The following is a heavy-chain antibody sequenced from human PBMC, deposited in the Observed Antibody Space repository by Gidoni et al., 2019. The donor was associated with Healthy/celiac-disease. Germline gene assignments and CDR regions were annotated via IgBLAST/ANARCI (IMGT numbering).Heavy chain of an antibody. CDR3: ARVYSHYYYYGMDV. Sequence: EVQLVESGGGLVQPGGSLRLSCAASGFTFSSYEMNWVRQAPGKGLEWVSYMSSSGSTIYYADSVKGRFTISRDNAKNSLYLQMNSLRAEDTAVYYCARVYSHYYYYGMDVWGQGTTVTVSS. J-gene: IGHJ6*02. CDR1: GFTFSSYE. V-gene: IGHV3-48*03. D-gene: IGHD5-18*01. CDR2: MSSSGSTI.